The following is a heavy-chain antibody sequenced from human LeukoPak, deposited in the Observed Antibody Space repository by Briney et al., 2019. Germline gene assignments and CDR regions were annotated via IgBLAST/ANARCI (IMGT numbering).Heavy chain of an antibody. CDR1: GFTFSSYA. Sequence: GGSLRLSCAASGFTFSSYAMSWVRQAPGKGLERVSAISDSGGNTYYADSVKGRFTISRDNSKNTLYLQMNSLRAEDTAVYYCAKGDNYYDSSGYYYVVRTTLESWGQGTLVTVSS. CDR2: ISDSGGNT. CDR3: AKGDNYYDSSGYYYVVRTTLES. D-gene: IGHD3-22*01. J-gene: IGHJ4*02. V-gene: IGHV3-23*01.